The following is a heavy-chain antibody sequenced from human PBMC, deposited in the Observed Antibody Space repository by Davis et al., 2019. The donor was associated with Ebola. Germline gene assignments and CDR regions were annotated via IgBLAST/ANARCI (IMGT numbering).Heavy chain of an antibody. J-gene: IGHJ4*02. V-gene: IGHV3-7*03. Sequence: GESLKISCAASGFTFSSYWMSWVRQAPGKRLEWVANIKQDGSEKYYVDSVKGRFTISRDNAKNSLYLQMNSLRAEDTAVYYCARDQKWLRLIDYWGQGTLVTVSS. CDR1: GFTFSSYW. D-gene: IGHD5-12*01. CDR2: IKQDGSEK. CDR3: ARDQKWLRLIDY.